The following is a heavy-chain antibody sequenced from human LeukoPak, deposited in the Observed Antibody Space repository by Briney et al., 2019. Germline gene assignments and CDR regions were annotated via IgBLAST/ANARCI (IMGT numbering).Heavy chain of an antibody. CDR1: GGSISSSSYY. J-gene: IGHJ4*02. V-gene: IGHV4-39*07. Sequence: PSETLSLTCTVSGGSISSSSYYWGWIRQPPGKGLEWIGSIYYSGSTYYNPSLKSRVTISVDTSKNQFSLKLSSVTAADTAVYYCARVRLSGSYPNFDYWGQGTLVTVSS. CDR2: IYYSGST. D-gene: IGHD1-26*01. CDR3: ARVRLSGSYPNFDY.